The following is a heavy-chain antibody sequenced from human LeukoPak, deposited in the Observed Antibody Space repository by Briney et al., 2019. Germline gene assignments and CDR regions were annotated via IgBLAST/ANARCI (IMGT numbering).Heavy chain of an antibody. CDR2: ISGSGGST. CDR1: GFTFSSYA. D-gene: IGHD3-22*01. Sequence: GGSLRLSCAASGFTFSSYAMSWVRQAPGKGLEWVSAISGSGGSTYYADSVKGRFTISRDNAKNSLYLQMNSLRAEDTAVYYCARDMIPGLHDYWGQGTLVTVSS. V-gene: IGHV3-23*01. J-gene: IGHJ4*02. CDR3: ARDMIPGLHDY.